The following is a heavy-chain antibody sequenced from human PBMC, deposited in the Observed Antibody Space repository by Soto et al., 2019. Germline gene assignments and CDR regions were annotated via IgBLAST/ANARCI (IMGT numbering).Heavy chain of an antibody. CDR1: GASISSRSFH. Sequence: QLQLHESGPGLVKPSETLSLTCSVSGASISSRSFHWDWIRQAPGKGLEWIGSTSYDGTTHYNPSLESRGTLSVDTSKNQFSLRLNSVTAADTAVYYCARRVGAVPSQDWGQGTLVTVSS. D-gene: IGHD1-26*01. CDR2: TSYDGTT. J-gene: IGHJ1*01. V-gene: IGHV4-39*01. CDR3: ARRVGAVPSQD.